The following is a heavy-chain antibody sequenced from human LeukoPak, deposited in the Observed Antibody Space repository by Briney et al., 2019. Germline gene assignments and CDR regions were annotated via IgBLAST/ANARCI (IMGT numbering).Heavy chain of an antibody. CDR1: GFTFSDYY. J-gene: IGHJ4*02. CDR3: ARDWAPGYCSSTSCYWGYFDY. CDR2: ISYDGSNK. D-gene: IGHD2-2*01. V-gene: IGHV3-30-3*01. Sequence: GGSLRLSCAASGFTFSDYYMSWIRQAPGKGLEWVAVISYDGSNKYYADSVKGRFTISRDNSKNTLYLQMNSLRAEDTAVYYCARDWAPGYCSSTSCYWGYFDYWGQGTLVTVSS.